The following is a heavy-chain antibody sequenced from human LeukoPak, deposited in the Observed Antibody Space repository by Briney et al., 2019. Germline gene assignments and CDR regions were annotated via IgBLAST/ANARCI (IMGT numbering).Heavy chain of an antibody. Sequence: ASVKVSCKASGYTFTGYYMHWVRQAPGQGPERMGLINPNSGGTDYAQKFQGRVTMTRDTSINTAYMELSSLRSDDTAVYYCARGRYCSDGNCYHNWFDPWGQGTLVTVSS. V-gene: IGHV1-2*02. D-gene: IGHD2-15*01. CDR2: INPNSGGT. J-gene: IGHJ5*02. CDR1: GYTFTGYY. CDR3: ARGRYCSDGNCYHNWFDP.